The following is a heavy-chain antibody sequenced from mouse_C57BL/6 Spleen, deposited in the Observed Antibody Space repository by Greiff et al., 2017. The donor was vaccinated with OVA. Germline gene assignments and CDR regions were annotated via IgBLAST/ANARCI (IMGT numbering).Heavy chain of an antibody. Sequence: VQLQQPGAELVKPGASVEMSCKASSYTFTSYWITWVKQRPGQGLEWIGDIYPGSGSTNYNEKFKSKATLTVDTSSSTAYMQLSSLTSEDSAVYYCARGNSATAGFAYWGQGTLVTVSA. J-gene: IGHJ3*01. D-gene: IGHD1-2*01. CDR1: SYTFTSYW. CDR2: IYPGSGST. V-gene: IGHV1-55*01. CDR3: ARGNSATAGFAY.